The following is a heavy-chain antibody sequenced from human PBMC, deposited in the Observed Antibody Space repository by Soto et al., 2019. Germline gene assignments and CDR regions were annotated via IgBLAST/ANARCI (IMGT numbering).Heavy chain of an antibody. D-gene: IGHD2-21*01. CDR1: GGSFSGYY. Sequence: PSETLSLTCAVYGGSFSGYYWSWIRQPPGKGLEWIGEINHSGSTNYNPSLKSRVTISVDTSKNQFSLKLSSVAAADTAVYYCARPGLGDRYYYYGMDVWGQGTTVTVSS. CDR3: ARPGLGDRYYYYGMDV. CDR2: INHSGST. V-gene: IGHV4-34*01. J-gene: IGHJ6*02.